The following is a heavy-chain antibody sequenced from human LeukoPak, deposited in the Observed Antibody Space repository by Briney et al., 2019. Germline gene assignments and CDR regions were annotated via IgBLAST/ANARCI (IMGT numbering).Heavy chain of an antibody. CDR1: GFTFSSYW. CDR3: ARRSSGSPPFYFDY. CDR2: INSDGNTT. Sequence: GGSLRLSCAASGFTFSSYWMHWVRQAPGKGLVWVSRINSDGNTTNYADSVKGRFTISRDNAKNTLYLQMNSLRAEDTAMYYCARRSSGSPPFYFDYWGQGTLVTVSS. V-gene: IGHV3-74*01. D-gene: IGHD1-26*01. J-gene: IGHJ4*02.